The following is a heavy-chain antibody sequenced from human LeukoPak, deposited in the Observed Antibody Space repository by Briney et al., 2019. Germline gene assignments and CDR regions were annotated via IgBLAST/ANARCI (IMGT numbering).Heavy chain of an antibody. J-gene: IGHJ6*02. Sequence: TLSLTCTVSGGSISSYYWSWVRQPAGKGLEWIGRIYTSGSTNYNPSLKSRVTMSVDTSKNQFSLKLSSVTAADTAVYYCARVIDRGVYYYYYGMDVWGQGTTVTVSS. V-gene: IGHV4-4*07. D-gene: IGHD1-14*01. CDR1: GGSISSYY. CDR2: IYTSGST. CDR3: ARVIDRGVYYYYYGMDV.